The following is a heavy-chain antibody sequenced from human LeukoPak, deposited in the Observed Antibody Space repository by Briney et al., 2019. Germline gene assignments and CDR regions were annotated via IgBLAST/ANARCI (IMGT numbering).Heavy chain of an antibody. Sequence: PSETLSLTCTVSGGSISNYYWSWIRQPPGKGLEWIGYIYYTGSTNYNPSLKSRVTISVDTSKNQFSLKLSSVTAADTAVYYCARDRQDGSGYYWYLDLWGRGTLVTVSS. CDR2: IYYTGST. CDR3: ARDRQDGSGYYWYLDL. V-gene: IGHV4-59*01. J-gene: IGHJ2*01. D-gene: IGHD3-22*01. CDR1: GGSISNYY.